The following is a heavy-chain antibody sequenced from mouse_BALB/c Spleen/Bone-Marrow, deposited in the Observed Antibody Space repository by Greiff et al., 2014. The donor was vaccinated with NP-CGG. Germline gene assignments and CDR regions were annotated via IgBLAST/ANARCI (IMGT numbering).Heavy chain of an antibody. D-gene: IGHD2-1*01. CDR2: IYPGDGST. CDR1: GYTFTNYD. CDR3: ARNGNYRYAMDD. J-gene: IGHJ4*01. Sequence: QVQLKESGPELVKAGALVKISCKASGYTFTNYDINWGKQRPGKGLEWIGWIYPGDGSTKYNEKVKGKATLTADKSSSTAYIQRSSLTSYNSAVYFCARNGNYRYAMDDWGQGTSVTVSS. V-gene: IGHV1S56*01.